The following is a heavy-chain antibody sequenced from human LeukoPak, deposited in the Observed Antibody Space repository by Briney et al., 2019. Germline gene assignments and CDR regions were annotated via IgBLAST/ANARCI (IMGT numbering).Heavy chain of an antibody. CDR1: GGSITYYY. CDR2: MYYSGST. V-gene: IGHV4-59*08. CDR3: ARRVGKAADGNPFDI. Sequence: SETLSLTCTVSGGSITYYYWSWIRQPPGKGLEWIGYMYYSGSTDYNPSLKSRVTMSVDTSKNQFSLKLRSVTAADTAVYYCARRVGKAADGNPFDIWGQGTMVTVSS. D-gene: IGHD6-13*01. J-gene: IGHJ3*02.